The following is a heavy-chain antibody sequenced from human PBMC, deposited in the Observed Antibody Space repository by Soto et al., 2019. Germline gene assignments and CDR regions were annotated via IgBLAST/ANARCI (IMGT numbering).Heavy chain of an antibody. CDR3: AKERQQLIKGFWYYHYGLDV. D-gene: IGHD3-16*01. V-gene: IGHV3-30*18. CDR1: GFTFSGFTFSSYA. CDR2: ISYDGSKI. Sequence: PGGSLRLSCTASGFTFSGFTFSSYAMHWVRQAPGKGLEWVAVISYDGSKIYYADSVKGRFTISRDNSKNTLFLQMSSLRGDDTALYYCAKERQQLIKGFWYYHYGLDVPGPGPTVTVSS. J-gene: IGHJ6*02.